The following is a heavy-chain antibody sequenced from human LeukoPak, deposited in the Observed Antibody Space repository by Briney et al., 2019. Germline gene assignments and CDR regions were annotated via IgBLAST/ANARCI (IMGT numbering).Heavy chain of an antibody. CDR1: GFTFSDHH. CDR3: ARVADSYDSDY. V-gene: IGHV3-72*01. Sequence: PGGSLRLSCAASGFTFSDHHMDWVRQAPGKGLEWVGRIRKKVNRYTTEYAASVKGRFTIPRDDSKNSLYLQMNSLKTEDTAVYHCARVADSYDSDYWGQGTLVTVSS. D-gene: IGHD3-22*01. CDR2: IRKKVNRYTT. J-gene: IGHJ4*02.